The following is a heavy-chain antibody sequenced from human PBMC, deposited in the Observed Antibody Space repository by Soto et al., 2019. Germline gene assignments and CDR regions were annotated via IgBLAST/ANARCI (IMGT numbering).Heavy chain of an antibody. CDR2: INSDGSST. CDR3: AREQEQVAVAVGRDYYYYYMDV. CDR1: GFTFSSYW. V-gene: IGHV3-74*01. J-gene: IGHJ6*03. D-gene: IGHD6-19*01. Sequence: GGSLRLSCAASGFTFSSYWMHWVRQAPGKGLVWVSRINSDGSSTSYADSVKGRFTISRDNAKNTLYLQMNSLRAEDTAVYYCAREQEQVAVAVGRDYYYYYMDVWGKGTTVTVSS.